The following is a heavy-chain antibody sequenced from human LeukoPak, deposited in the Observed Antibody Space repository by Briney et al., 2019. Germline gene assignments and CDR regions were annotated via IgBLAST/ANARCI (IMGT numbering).Heavy chain of an antibody. CDR1: GGSISSSSYY. J-gene: IGHJ5*02. Sequence: SGTLSLTCTVSGGSISSSSYYWGWIRQPPGKGLEWIGSIYYSGSTYYNPSLKSRVTISVDTSKNQFSLKLSSVTAADTAVYYCASGLEGAFDPWGQGTLVTVSS. V-gene: IGHV4-39*01. D-gene: IGHD3-16*01. CDR2: IYYSGST. CDR3: ASGLEGAFDP.